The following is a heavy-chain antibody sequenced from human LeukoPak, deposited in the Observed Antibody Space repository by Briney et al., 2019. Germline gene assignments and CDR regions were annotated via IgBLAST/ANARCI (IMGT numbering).Heavy chain of an antibody. V-gene: IGHV3-15*01. Sequence: SWIRQAPGKGLEWVGRVKSKSDGGTTDYAAPVKGRFTISRDDSKNTLYLQMNSLKTEDTAVYYCAKDMGYFTNWGQGTLVTVSS. J-gene: IGHJ4*02. CDR3: AKDMGYFTN. CDR2: VKSKSDGGTT. D-gene: IGHD2-8*01.